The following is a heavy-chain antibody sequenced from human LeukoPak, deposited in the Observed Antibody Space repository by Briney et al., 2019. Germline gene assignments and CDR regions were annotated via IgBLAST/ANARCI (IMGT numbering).Heavy chain of an antibody. D-gene: IGHD3-22*01. CDR3: AKLVDDSSGFDS. Sequence: GRSLRLSCAVSGFTFEDYAMHWVRQAPGKGLEWVSGITWDGGSIGYADSVKGRFTISRDNAKNSLYLQMNSLRTEDTAFYYCAKLVDDSSGFDSWGQGTLVTVSS. CDR2: ITWDGGSI. CDR1: GFTFEDYA. J-gene: IGHJ4*02. V-gene: IGHV3-9*01.